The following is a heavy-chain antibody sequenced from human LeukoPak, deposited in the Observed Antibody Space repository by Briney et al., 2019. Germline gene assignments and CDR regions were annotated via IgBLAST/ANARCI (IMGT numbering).Heavy chain of an antibody. V-gene: IGHV4-39*01. CDR2: VYYTGSA. Sequence: KPSETLSLTCTVSGGSISSTSYHWGWIRQPPGKGLEWIATVYYTGSAYYNPSLKSRVTISVDTSKSQFPLKLSSVTTADTALYYCARYASGSYYWFDPWGQGTLVTVSS. CDR1: GGSISSTSYH. D-gene: IGHD3-10*01. CDR3: ARYASGSYYWFDP. J-gene: IGHJ5*02.